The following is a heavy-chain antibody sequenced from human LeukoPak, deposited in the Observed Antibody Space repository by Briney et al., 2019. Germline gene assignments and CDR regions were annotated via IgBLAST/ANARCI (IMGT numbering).Heavy chain of an antibody. D-gene: IGHD2-21*02. CDR2: INPNSGGT. CDR3: ARDRDCGGDCYSSYSLALYYMDV. Sequence: ASVKVSCQASGYTFTGYYMHWVRQAPGQGLEWMGWINPNSGGTNYAQKFQGRVTMTRDMSISTAYMELSRLRSDDTAVYYCARDRDCGGDCYSSYSLALYYMDVWGKGTTVTVSS. J-gene: IGHJ6*03. CDR1: GYTFTGYY. V-gene: IGHV1-2*02.